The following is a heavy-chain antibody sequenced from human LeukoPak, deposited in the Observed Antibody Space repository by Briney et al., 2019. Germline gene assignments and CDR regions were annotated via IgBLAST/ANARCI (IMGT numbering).Heavy chain of an antibody. D-gene: IGHD4-17*01. Sequence: ASVKVSCKSSGYTFTDYYMHWVRQAPGQGLQWMGWINPNSGGTYYAEKFRGRVTMTTDTSITTVYMELIGLTSDDTAVYYCARRRTTSPYSFDYWGQGTVVTVSS. V-gene: IGHV1-2*02. CDR2: INPNSGGT. CDR1: GYTFTDYY. CDR3: ARRRTTSPYSFDY. J-gene: IGHJ4*02.